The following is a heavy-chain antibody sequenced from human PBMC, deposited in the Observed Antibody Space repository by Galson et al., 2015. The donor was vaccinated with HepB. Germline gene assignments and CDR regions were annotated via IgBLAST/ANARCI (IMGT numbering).Heavy chain of an antibody. CDR1: GFTFSDYW. Sequence: SLRLSCAASGFTFSDYWMTWVRQAPGKGLEWVANIKEDGSENNYVDSVRGRLTISRDNAKKSMYLQMSSLRVEDTAVYYCATFGGSYPYAFDYWGPGTVVAVSS. CDR2: IKEDGSEN. D-gene: IGHD1-26*01. CDR3: ATFGGSYPYAFDY. J-gene: IGHJ4*02. V-gene: IGHV3-7*03.